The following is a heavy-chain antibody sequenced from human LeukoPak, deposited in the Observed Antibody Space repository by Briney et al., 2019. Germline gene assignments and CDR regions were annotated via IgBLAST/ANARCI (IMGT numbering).Heavy chain of an antibody. CDR3: TRNWGSDNWFDT. CDR2: IYSGGST. Sequence: PAGSLRLSCAASGFTVSSNYMTWVRQAPGKGLEWVSVIYSGGSTYYADSVKGRFTISRDNSKNTLYLQMNSLRAEDTVVYYCTRNWGSDNWFDTWGQGTLVTVSS. J-gene: IGHJ5*02. D-gene: IGHD7-27*01. CDR1: GFTVSSNY. V-gene: IGHV3-53*01.